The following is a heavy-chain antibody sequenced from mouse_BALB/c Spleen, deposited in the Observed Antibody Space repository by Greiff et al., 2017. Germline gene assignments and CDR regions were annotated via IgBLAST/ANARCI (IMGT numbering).Heavy chain of an antibody. D-gene: IGHD4-1*01. CDR3: ARSESNWDGNFAY. CDR2: LSSGSSTI. V-gene: IGHV5-17*02. Sequence: EVQGVESGGGLVQPGGSRKLSCAASGFTFSSFGMHWVRQAPEKGLEWVAYLSSGSSTIYYADTVKGRFTISRDNPKNNLFLQMTSLRSEDTAMYYCARSESNWDGNFAYWGQGTLVTVSA. CDR1: GFTFSSFG. J-gene: IGHJ3*01.